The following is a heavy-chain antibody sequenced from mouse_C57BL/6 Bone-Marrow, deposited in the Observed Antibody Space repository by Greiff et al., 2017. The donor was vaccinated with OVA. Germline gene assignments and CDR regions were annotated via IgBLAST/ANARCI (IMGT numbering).Heavy chain of an antibody. CDR1: GYTFTDYY. D-gene: IGHD1-1*01. V-gene: IGHV1-76*01. CDR2: IYPGSGNT. CDR3: AREPPYYYGSSYDY. J-gene: IGHJ2*01. Sequence: VHLVESGAELVRPGASVKLSCKASGYTFTDYYINWVKQRPGQGLEWIARIYPGSGNTYYNEKFKGKATLTAEKSSSTAYMQLSSLTSEDSAVYFCAREPPYYYGSSYDYWGQGTTLTVSS.